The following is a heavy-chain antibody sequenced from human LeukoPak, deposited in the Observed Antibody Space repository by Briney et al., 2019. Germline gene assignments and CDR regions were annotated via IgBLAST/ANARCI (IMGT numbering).Heavy chain of an antibody. CDR3: ARDRMYSSGWSPGFDP. D-gene: IGHD6-19*01. CDR2: IYYSGST. V-gene: IGHV4-31*03. Sequence: SQALSLTCTVSGGSISSGGYYWSWIRQHPGKGLEWIGYIYYSGSTYYNPSLKSRVTISVDTSKNQFSLKLSSVTAADTAVYYFARDRMYSSGWSPGFDPWGQGTLVTVSS. CDR1: GGSISSGGYY. J-gene: IGHJ5*02.